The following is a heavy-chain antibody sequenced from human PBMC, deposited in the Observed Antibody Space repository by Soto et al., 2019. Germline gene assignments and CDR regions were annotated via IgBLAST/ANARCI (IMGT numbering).Heavy chain of an antibody. Sequence: QVQLVESGGGVVQPGRSLRLSCAASGFTFSSYGMHWVRQAPGKGLEWVAVISYDGSNKYYADSVKGRFTISRDNSTNTLYLQMNSLRADDTAVYYCAKIDVRDIVVVVAVTGWFDPWGQGTLVTVSS. CDR2: ISYDGSNK. V-gene: IGHV3-30*18. CDR3: AKIDVRDIVVVVAVTGWFDP. D-gene: IGHD2-15*01. CDR1: GFTFSSYG. J-gene: IGHJ5*02.